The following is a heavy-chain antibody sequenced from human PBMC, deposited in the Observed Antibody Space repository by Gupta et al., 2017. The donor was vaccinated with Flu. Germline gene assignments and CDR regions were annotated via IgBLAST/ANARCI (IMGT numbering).Heavy chain of an antibody. D-gene: IGHD6-19*01. Sequence: EVQLLESGGGLVQPGGSLKLSCAASGFTLITSSMSWFRQAPGKGLEWVSVVAGSGIGTYYADSVKGRFTISRDSSKSTLYLQMNSLRAEDTAVYYCARNIAVAGSSYYYYAMDVWGQGTTVTVSS. J-gene: IGHJ6*02. CDR3: ARNIAVAGSSYYYYAMDV. CDR1: GFTLITSS. CDR2: VAGSGIGT. V-gene: IGHV3-23*01.